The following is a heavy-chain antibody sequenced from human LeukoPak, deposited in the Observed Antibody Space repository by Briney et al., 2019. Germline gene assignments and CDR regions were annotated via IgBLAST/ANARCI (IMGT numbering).Heavy chain of an antibody. D-gene: IGHD1-26*01. CDR3: ARVQWELLGDY. J-gene: IGHJ4*02. CDR2: IIPIFGTA. V-gene: IGHV1-69*13. CDR1: GGTFSSYA. Sequence: ASVKVSCKASGGTFSSYAISWVRQAPGQGLEWMGGIIPIFGTANYAQKFQGRVTITADESTSTAYMELSSLRSDDTAVYYCARVQWELLGDYWGQGTLVTVSS.